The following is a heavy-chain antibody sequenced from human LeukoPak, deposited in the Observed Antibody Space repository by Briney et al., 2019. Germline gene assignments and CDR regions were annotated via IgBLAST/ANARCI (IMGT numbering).Heavy chain of an antibody. CDR2: ISGSGGST. CDR3: AREMAAVVVAATGFDY. D-gene: IGHD2-15*01. J-gene: IGHJ4*02. V-gene: IGHV3-23*01. Sequence: PGGSLRLSCAASGFTFSSYWMSWVRQAPGKGLEWVSAISGSGGSTYYADSVKGRFTISRDNSKNTLYLQMNSLRAEDTAVYYCAREMAAVVVAATGFDYWGQGTLVTVSS. CDR1: GFTFSSYW.